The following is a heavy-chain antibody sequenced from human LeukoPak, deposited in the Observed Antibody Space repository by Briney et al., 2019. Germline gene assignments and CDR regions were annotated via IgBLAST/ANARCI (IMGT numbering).Heavy chain of an antibody. V-gene: IGHV1-2*02. D-gene: IGHD3-3*02. J-gene: IGHJ4*02. Sequence: VASVKVSCKASGYTFTGYYMHWVRQAPGQGLEWMGWINPNSGGTNYAQKFQGRVTMTRDTSISAAYMELSRLRSDDTAVYYCARVPRSHFWSGYSYPRHPEPNDYWGQGTLVTVSS. CDR2: INPNSGGT. CDR1: GYTFTGYY. CDR3: ARVPRSHFWSGYSYPRHPEPNDY.